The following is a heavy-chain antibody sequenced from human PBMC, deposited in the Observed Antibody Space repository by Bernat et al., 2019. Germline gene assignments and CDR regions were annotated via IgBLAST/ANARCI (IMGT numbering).Heavy chain of an antibody. V-gene: IGHV1-46*01. D-gene: IGHD2-15*01. CDR3: ARVPVVVVAATPWAFDI. CDR2: INPSGGST. Sequence: LVQSGAEVKKPGASVKVSCKASGYTFTSYYMHWVRQAPGQGLEWMGIINPSGGSTSYAQKFQGRVTMTRNTSTSTVYMELSSLRSEDTAVYYCARVPVVVVAATPWAFDIWGQGTMVTVSS. J-gene: IGHJ3*02. CDR1: GYTFTSYY.